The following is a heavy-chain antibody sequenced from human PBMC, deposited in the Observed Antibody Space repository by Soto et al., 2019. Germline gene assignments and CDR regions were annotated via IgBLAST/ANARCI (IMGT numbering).Heavy chain of an antibody. Sequence: GGSLRLSCEASGLTLRNYAMTWVRQAPGKGLEWVSLISANDVGTYYAESVKTRFTISTDQSRNTVYLQMDSLRADDTAIYYCAKAKNDYNWDNRPPFDYWGQGTLVTVSS. CDR2: ISANDVGT. J-gene: IGHJ4*02. CDR1: GLTLRNYA. D-gene: IGHD1-20*01. V-gene: IGHV3-23*01. CDR3: AKAKNDYNWDNRPPFDY.